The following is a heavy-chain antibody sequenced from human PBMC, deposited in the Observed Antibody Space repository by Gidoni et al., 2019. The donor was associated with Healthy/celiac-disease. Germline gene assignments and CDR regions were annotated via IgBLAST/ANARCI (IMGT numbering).Heavy chain of an antibody. CDR2: IWYDGRNK. CDR3: ARDRLGGGMDV. CDR1: GFTFSSYG. V-gene: IGHV3-33*01. J-gene: IGHJ6*02. Sequence: QVQLVESGGVVVQPGRSLRLSCAASGFTFSSYGMHWVRQAPGKGLEWVAVIWYDGRNKYYADSGKGRLTIPRDNSKNTLYLQMNSLRAEDTGVYYCARDRLGGGMDVWGQGTTVTVSS.